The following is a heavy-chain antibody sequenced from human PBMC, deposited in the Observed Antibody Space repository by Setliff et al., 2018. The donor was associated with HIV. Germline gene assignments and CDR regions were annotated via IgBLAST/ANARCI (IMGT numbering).Heavy chain of an antibody. CDR2: IYYSGNT. Sequence: SETLSLTCTVSGGSISSYYWSWIRQPPGKGLEWIGYIYYSGNTNYNPSLKSRVTISVDTSKNHFSLRLSSVTAADTAVYYCATNRVGNYPLDYWGRGTLVTVSS. CDR3: ATNRVGNYPLDY. CDR1: GGSISSYY. V-gene: IGHV4-59*08. J-gene: IGHJ4*02. D-gene: IGHD1-7*01.